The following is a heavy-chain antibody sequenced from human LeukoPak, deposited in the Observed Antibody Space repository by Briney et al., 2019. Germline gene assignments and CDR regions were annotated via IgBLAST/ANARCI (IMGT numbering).Heavy chain of an antibody. Sequence: GSLRLSCAASGFTFSSYSMNWVRQAPGKGLEWVSYISSSSSTIYYADSVKGRFTISRDNAKNSLYLQMNSLRAEDTAVYYCARCPYDFWSGYYSTYYYYYMDVWGKGTTVTVSS. CDR2: ISSSSSTI. D-gene: IGHD3-3*01. V-gene: IGHV3-48*01. CDR3: ARCPYDFWSGYYSTYYYYYMDV. J-gene: IGHJ6*03. CDR1: GFTFSSYS.